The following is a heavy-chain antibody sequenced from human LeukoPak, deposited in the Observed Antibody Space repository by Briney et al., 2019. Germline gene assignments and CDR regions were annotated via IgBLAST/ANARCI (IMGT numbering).Heavy chain of an antibody. J-gene: IGHJ4*02. CDR2: IYYSGST. Sequence: SQTLSLTCTVSGGSISSGDYYWSWIRQPPGKGLEWIGYIYYSGSTYYNPSLKSRVTISVDTSKNQFSLKLSSVTAAGTAVYYCARENGDYVFFDYWGQGTLVTVSS. V-gene: IGHV4-30-4*01. D-gene: IGHD4-17*01. CDR1: GGSISSGDYY. CDR3: ARENGDYVFFDY.